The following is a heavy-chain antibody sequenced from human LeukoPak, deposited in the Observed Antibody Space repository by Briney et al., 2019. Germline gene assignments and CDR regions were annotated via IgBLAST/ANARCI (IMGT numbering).Heavy chain of an antibody. V-gene: IGHV3-48*01. J-gene: IGHJ4*02. CDR3: AKDRDSSGWYYFFDY. CDR2: ISSSSSTI. D-gene: IGHD6-19*01. CDR1: GFTFSSYS. Sequence: HAGGSLRLSCAASGFTFSSYSMNWVRQAPGKGLEWVSYISSSSSTIYYADSVKGRFTISRDNSKNTLYLQMNSLRAEDTAVYYCAKDRDSSGWYYFFDYWGQGTLVTVSS.